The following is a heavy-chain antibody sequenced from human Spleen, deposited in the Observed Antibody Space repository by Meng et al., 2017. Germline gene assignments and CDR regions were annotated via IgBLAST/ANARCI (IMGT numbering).Heavy chain of an antibody. CDR2: IYPSDSDT. J-gene: IGHJ6*02. V-gene: IGHV5-51*01. D-gene: IGHD4-11*01. Sequence: GGSLRLSCKGSGYSFSTYWIAWVRRMPGKGLEWMGIIYPSDSDTRYSPSFQGQVTISADKSISTAYLQWSSLKASDTAMHYCARQGYSNSYFYSYGMDVWGQGTTVTVSS. CDR3: ARQGYSNSYFYSYGMDV. CDR1: GYSFSTYW.